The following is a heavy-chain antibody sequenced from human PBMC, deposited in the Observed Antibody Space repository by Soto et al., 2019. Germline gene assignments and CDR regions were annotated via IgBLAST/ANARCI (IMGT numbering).Heavy chain of an antibody. CDR1: GFSFGSYA. V-gene: IGHV3-23*01. CDR2: ISGSDGKT. Sequence: DVQLWESGGGLVQQGGSLRLSCAASGFSFGSYALSWVRQAPGKGLEWVSTISGSDGKTFYADSVKGRFSISRDTSQSTLYLQMNSLRADDTAMYYCARWSYLDYWGQGTRVTVSS. J-gene: IGHJ4*02. D-gene: IGHD3-3*01. CDR3: ARWSYLDY.